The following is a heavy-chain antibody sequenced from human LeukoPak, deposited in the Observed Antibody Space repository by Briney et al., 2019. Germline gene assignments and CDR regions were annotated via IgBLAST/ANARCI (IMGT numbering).Heavy chain of an antibody. D-gene: IGHD4-17*01. CDR1: GFTFSSYS. CDR3: ARDPSTTVYGGGDY. Sequence: GGSLRLSCAASGFTFSSYSMNWVRQAPGKGLEWVSSISSSSSYIYYADSVKGRFTISRDNSKNSLYLQMNSLRAEDTAVYYCARDPSTTVYGGGDYWGQGTLVTVSS. J-gene: IGHJ4*02. CDR2: ISSSSSYI. V-gene: IGHV3-21*01.